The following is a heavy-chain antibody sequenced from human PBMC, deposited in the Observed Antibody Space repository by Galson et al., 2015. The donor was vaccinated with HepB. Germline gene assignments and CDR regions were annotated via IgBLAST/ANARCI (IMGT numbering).Heavy chain of an antibody. J-gene: IGHJ4*02. V-gene: IGHV3-21*01. CDR1: GFTFSSYS. CDR2: ISSSSSYI. Sequence: SLRLSCAASGFTFSSYSMNWVRQAPGKGLEWVSSISSSSSYIYYADSVKGRFTISRDNAKNSLYLQMNSLRAEDTAVYYCARDFYGSGSYYHVDTAMVSYWGQGTLVTVSS. CDR3: ARDFYGSGSYYHVDTAMVSY. D-gene: IGHD3-10*01.